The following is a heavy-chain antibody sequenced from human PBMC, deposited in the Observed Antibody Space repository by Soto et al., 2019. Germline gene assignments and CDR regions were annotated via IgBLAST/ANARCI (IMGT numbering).Heavy chain of an antibody. CDR1: GGTFSSYA. CDR3: ARGGNWIPIIRAQTRGGMDV. Sequence: QVQLVQSGAEVKKPGSSVKVSCKASGGTFSSYAISWVRQAPGQGLEWMGGIIPISGTANYAQKFQGRVTILADEPTRTSYMELSSLRVEDTAVYYCARGGNWIPIIRAQTRGGMDVWGQGTTVTVSS. CDR2: IIPISGTA. D-gene: IGHD3-16*01. J-gene: IGHJ6*02. V-gene: IGHV1-69*01.